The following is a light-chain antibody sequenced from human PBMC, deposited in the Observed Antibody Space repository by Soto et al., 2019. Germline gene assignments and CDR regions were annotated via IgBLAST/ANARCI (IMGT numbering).Light chain of an antibody. CDR1: SSDVGGYNY. CDR3: SSFASSNTWV. V-gene: IGLV2-8*01. J-gene: IGLJ3*02. CDR2: EVT. Sequence: QSALTQPPSASGSPGQSVTISCTGTSSDVGGYNYVSWYQQHAGKAPKLVIYEVTNRPSGVPDRFSGSKSANTASLTVSGLQAEDEADYYCSSFASSNTWVFGTGTKLTVL.